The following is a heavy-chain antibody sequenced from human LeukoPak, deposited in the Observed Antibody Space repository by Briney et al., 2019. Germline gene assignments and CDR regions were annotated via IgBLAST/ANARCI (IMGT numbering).Heavy chain of an antibody. J-gene: IGHJ4*02. Sequence: GGSLRLSCAASGFTFDDYAMHWVRQAPGKSLEWVSGISWNSGSIGYADSVKGRFTISRDNAKNSLYLQMNSLRAEDMALYYCAKDWGLRLGELSSTLFDYWGQGTLVTVSS. CDR1: GFTFDDYA. V-gene: IGHV3-9*03. D-gene: IGHD3-16*02. CDR2: ISWNSGSI. CDR3: AKDWGLRLGELSSTLFDY.